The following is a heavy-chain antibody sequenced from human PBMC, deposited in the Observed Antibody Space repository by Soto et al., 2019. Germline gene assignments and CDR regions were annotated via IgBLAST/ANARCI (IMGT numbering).Heavy chain of an antibody. CDR3: ARGRGWEPGLSTFYAMGV. CDR1: GFTFSDYY. V-gene: IGHV3-11*01. D-gene: IGHD1-26*01. Sequence: QVQLVESGGDLVEPGGSLRLSCAASGFTFSDYYMSWIRQAPGKGLEWVSYISNSGSTKFYADSVTGRFTISRDNAKNALQLQINSLRVDDTAVDFCARGRGWEPGLSTFYAMGVWGQGTTVTVS. CDR2: ISNSGSTK. J-gene: IGHJ6*02.